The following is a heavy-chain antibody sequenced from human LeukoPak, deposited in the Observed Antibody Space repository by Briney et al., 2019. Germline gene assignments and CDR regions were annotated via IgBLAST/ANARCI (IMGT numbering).Heavy chain of an antibody. CDR1: GFTFSSYS. J-gene: IGHJ6*03. CDR2: IRSNSSYI. V-gene: IGHV3-21*01. Sequence: GGSLRLFCAASGFTFSSYSMNWARQAPGKGLERVSSIRSNSSYIYYADSVKGRFTISRDNSQNTVSLQVNNLRTEDTALYYCAKTSLSDASGHYYYMDVWGKGTTVTVSS. CDR3: AKTSLSDASGHYYYMDV. D-gene: IGHD3-3*01.